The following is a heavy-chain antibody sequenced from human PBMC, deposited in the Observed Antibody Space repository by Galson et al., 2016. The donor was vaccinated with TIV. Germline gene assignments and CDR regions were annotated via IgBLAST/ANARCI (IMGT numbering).Heavy chain of an antibody. CDR2: IYPGDSAT. V-gene: IGHV5-51*01. CDR3: AAIRGLRCGVDGCSGWYLDL. J-gene: IGHJ2*01. CDR1: GYSFTNNW. Sequence: QSGAEVKKPGESLKISCKGSGYSFTNNWIGWVRQMPGKGLEWMGIIYPGDSATRYSPSFQGQVTISADKSISTAYLQWSSVKASDTAMYYCAAIRGLRCGVDGCSGWYLDLWGRGTLVTGSS. D-gene: IGHD2-21*02.